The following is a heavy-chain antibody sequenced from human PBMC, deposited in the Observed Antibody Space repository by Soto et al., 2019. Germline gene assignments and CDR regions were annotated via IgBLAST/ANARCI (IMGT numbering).Heavy chain of an antibody. CDR3: AREAMGWFDP. D-gene: IGHD5-18*01. J-gene: IGHJ5*02. CDR1: GFTFSWDS. V-gene: IGHV3-48*01. Sequence: EVQLVESGGGLVQPGGSLRLSCAASGFTFSWDSMNWVRQAPGKGLEWVSYISGSSSTLYYADSVKGRFTISRDNAKNSLYLQMNSLRADDTAVYYCAREAMGWFDPWGQGTLVTVSS. CDR2: ISGSSSTL.